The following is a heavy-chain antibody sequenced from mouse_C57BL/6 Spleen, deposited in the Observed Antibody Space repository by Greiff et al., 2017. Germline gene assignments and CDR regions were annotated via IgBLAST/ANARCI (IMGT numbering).Heavy chain of an antibody. CDR3: ARGGITTVVAYYFDY. D-gene: IGHD1-1*01. J-gene: IGHJ2*01. V-gene: IGHV5-4*01. CDR2: ISDGGSYT. Sequence: EVQLVESGGGLVKPGGSLKLSCAASGFTFSSYAMSWVPQTPETRLEWVATISDGGSYTYYPDNVKGRFTISRDNAKNNLYLQMSHLKSEDTAMYYCARGGITTVVAYYFDYWGQGTTLTVSS. CDR1: GFTFSSYA.